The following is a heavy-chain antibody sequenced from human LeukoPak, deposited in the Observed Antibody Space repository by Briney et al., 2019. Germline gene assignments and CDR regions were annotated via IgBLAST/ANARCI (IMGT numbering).Heavy chain of an antibody. D-gene: IGHD3-10*01. J-gene: IGHJ5*02. Sequence: GGSLTLSCAASGFTFDTYSMTWVRQAPGKGLEWISHISAASHGIKYVASVKGRFTISRDNAKNSLSLQMNSLRAEDTAVYYCARPPMYYYGSETYFWFDPWGQGTLVTVSS. CDR2: ISAASHGI. CDR3: ARPPMYYYGSETYFWFDP. CDR1: GFTFDTYS. V-gene: IGHV3-48*01.